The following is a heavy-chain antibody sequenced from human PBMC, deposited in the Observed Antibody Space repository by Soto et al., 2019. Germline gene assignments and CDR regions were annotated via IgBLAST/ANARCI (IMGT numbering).Heavy chain of an antibody. CDR3: AKDRTYSGSYFDY. V-gene: IGHV3-30*18. Sequence: HPGGSLRLSCAASGFTFSSYGMHWVRHAPGKGLEWVAVISYDGSNKYYADSVKGRFTISRDNSKNTLYLQMNSLRAEDTAVYYRAKDRTYSGSYFDYWGQGTLVTVSS. CDR1: GFTFSSYG. CDR2: ISYDGSNK. J-gene: IGHJ4*02. D-gene: IGHD1-26*01.